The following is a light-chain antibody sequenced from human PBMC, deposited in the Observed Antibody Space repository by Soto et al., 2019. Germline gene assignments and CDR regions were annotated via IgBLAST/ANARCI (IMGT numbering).Light chain of an antibody. CDR3: QQFGY. V-gene: IGKV3-20*01. Sequence: EIVLTQSPGALSLSPGETAILSCRASQSLSTNYLAWYQQKSGQAPRLLIYATSNRATGITDRFSGSGSGTDCTLTISRLEPEDSAVYYCQQFGYFGGGTKVEIK. CDR2: ATS. J-gene: IGKJ4*01. CDR1: QSLSTNY.